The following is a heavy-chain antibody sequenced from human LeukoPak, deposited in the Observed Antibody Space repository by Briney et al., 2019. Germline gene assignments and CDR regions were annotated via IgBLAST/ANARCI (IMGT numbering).Heavy chain of an antibody. Sequence: GGSLRLSCAASGSTFSSYAMSWVRQAPGKGLEWVSAISGSGGSTYYADSVKGRFTISRDNSNNSLYLQMNSLRAEDTAVYYCARRSYSGLDYWGQGTLVTVSS. D-gene: IGHD2-15*01. CDR2: ISGSGGST. J-gene: IGHJ4*02. CDR1: GSTFSSYA. V-gene: IGHV3-23*01. CDR3: ARRSYSGLDY.